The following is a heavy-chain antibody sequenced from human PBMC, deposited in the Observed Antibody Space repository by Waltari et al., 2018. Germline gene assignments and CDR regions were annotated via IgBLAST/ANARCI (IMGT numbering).Heavy chain of an antibody. Sequence: EVQLLESGGGLVQPGGSLRLSCAASGFTFNYYALGWVRQAPGKGLGWVSAISSSGGSTFWADSVKGRFTISRDNSKNTLILQMNSLRAEDTAVYYCAKDLGYQYESSGYDYWGQGTLVTVSS. CDR2: ISSSGGST. CDR3: AKDLGYQYESSGYDY. CDR1: GFTFNYYA. D-gene: IGHD3-22*01. V-gene: IGHV3-23*01. J-gene: IGHJ4*02.